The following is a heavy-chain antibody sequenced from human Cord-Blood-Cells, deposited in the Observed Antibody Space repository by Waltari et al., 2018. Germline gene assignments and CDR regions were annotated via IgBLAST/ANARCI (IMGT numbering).Heavy chain of an antibody. CDR3: ARISVDIVATNDY. CDR2: INHSGST. CDR1: GGSFRGYY. J-gene: IGHJ4*02. D-gene: IGHD5-12*01. V-gene: IGHV4-34*01. Sequence: QVQLQQWGAGLLKPSETLSLTCAVYGGSFRGYYWSWIRQPPGKGLEWIGEINHSGSTNYNPSLKSRVTISVDTSKNQFSLKLSSVTAADTAVYYCARISVDIVATNDYWGQGTLVTVSS.